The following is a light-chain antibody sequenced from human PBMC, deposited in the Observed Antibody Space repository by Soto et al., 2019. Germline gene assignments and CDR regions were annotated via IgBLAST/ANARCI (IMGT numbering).Light chain of an antibody. J-gene: IGKJ1*01. CDR3: QQYDSSSLWT. Sequence: IVLTQSPGTLSLSPGERATLSCRASQSVSNNYLAWYQQKPGQAPRLLIYGASRRATGIPDRFSGSGSGTDFTLTISRLEPEAFAVYYCQQYDSSSLWTFGQGTKVEIK. V-gene: IGKV3-20*01. CDR2: GAS. CDR1: QSVSNNY.